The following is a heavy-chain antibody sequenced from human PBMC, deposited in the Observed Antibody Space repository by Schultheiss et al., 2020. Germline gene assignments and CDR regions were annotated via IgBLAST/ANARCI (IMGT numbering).Heavy chain of an antibody. CDR3: ARQWLAHDAFDI. CDR1: GFTFSNAW. D-gene: IGHD6-19*01. Sequence: GGSLRLSCAASGFTFSNAWMSWVRQTPEKGLEWDSAFGGSGGSTYYADSVKGRFTISRDNSKNTLYLQMNSLRAEDTAVYYCARQWLAHDAFDIWGQGTMVTVSS. CDR2: FGGSGGST. V-gene: IGHV3-23*01. J-gene: IGHJ3*02.